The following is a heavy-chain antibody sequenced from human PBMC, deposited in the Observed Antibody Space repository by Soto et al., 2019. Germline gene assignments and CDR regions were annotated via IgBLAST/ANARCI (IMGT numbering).Heavy chain of an antibody. J-gene: IGHJ3*01. CDR2: IYDTDST. D-gene: IGHD4-17*01. CDR3: ARGAFGDHDDAFDV. V-gene: IGHV4-59*01. CDR1: GGSISSYY. Sequence: QVQLQESGPGLVKPSETLSLTCTVSGGSISSYYWSWIRQPPGKGLEWIGDIYDTDSTNYNPSLKSRGAMSVDTSKNQFSLKLTSVTASDTAVYYCARGAFGDHDDAFDVWGQGTMVTVSS.